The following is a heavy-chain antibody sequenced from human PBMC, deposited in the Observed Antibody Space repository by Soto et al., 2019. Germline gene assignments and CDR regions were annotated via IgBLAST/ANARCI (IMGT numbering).Heavy chain of an antibody. V-gene: IGHV1-18*01. D-gene: IGHD2-2*01. CDR3: ARDFYAAVHYFDY. J-gene: IGHJ4*02. CDR1: GYTFTSYG. CDR2: ISAYNGNT. Sequence: QVQLVQSGAEVKKPGASVKVSCKASGYTFTSYGISWVRQAPGQGRAWMGWISAYNGNTNYAQKLQGRVTMTTDTSTSTADMELRSLRSDDTAVYYCARDFYAAVHYFDYLVQGTLVTVSS.